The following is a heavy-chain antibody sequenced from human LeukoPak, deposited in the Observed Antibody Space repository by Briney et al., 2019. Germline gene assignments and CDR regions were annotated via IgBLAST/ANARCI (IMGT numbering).Heavy chain of an antibody. V-gene: IGHV3-11*04. CDR2: ISSSGSTI. Sequence: GGSLRLSCAASGFTFSDYYMSWIRQAPGKGLEWVSYISSSGSTIYYADSVKGRFTISRDNAKNSLYLQMNSLRAEDTAVYYCAREEYYAHDAFDIWGQGTMVTVSS. CDR1: GFTFSDYY. D-gene: IGHD2-2*01. J-gene: IGHJ3*02. CDR3: AREEYYAHDAFDI.